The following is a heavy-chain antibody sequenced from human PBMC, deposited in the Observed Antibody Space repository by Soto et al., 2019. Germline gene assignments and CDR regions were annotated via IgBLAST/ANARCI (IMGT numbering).Heavy chain of an antibody. CDR2: IYTSGNT. J-gene: IGHJ3*02. V-gene: IGHV4-4*07. D-gene: IGHD4-17*01. CDR1: GGSMSSYY. CDR3: AMIDYASAFDI. Sequence: PSATLSLTCTVSGGSMSSYYWSWIRQPAGKGLEWIGRIYTSGNTNYNPSLKSRVTMSVDTSKNQFSLKLTSVTAADTAVYYCAMIDYASAFDIWGQGTMVTVSS.